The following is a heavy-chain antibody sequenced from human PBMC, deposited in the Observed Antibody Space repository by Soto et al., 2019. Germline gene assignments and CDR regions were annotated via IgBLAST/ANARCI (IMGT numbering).Heavy chain of an antibody. CDR1: GGTFSSYA. D-gene: IGHD1-7*01. CDR3: ARSLELRADWFDP. J-gene: IGHJ5*02. Sequence: SVKVSCKASGGTFSSYAISWVRQAPGQGLEWMGGIIPIFGTANYAQKFQGRVTITADESTSTAYMELSSLRSEDTAVYYCARSLELRADWFDPWGQGTLVTVSS. V-gene: IGHV1-69*13. CDR2: IIPIFGTA.